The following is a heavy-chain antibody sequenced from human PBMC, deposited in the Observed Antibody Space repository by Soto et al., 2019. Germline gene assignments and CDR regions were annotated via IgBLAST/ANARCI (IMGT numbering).Heavy chain of an antibody. Sequence: SETLSLTCTVSGGSISSYYWSWIRQPPGKGLEWIGYIYYSGSTNYNPSLKSRVTISVDTSKNQFSLKLSSVTAADTAVYYCARDQGEGYYYDSRGGRGFDYWGQGTLVTVSS. CDR1: GGSISSYY. V-gene: IGHV4-59*01. CDR2: IYYSGST. D-gene: IGHD3-22*01. J-gene: IGHJ4*02. CDR3: ARDQGEGYYYDSRGGRGFDY.